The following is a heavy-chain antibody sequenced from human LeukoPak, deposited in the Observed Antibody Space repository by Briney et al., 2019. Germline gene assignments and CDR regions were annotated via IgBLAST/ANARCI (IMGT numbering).Heavy chain of an antibody. Sequence: PGGSLRLSCAASGFTFSSYAMSWVRQAPGKGLEWVSAISGSGGSTYYADSVKGRFTISRDNSKNTLYLQMNGLRAEDTAVYYCAKRRAAAGSYYFDYWGQGTLVTVSP. J-gene: IGHJ4*02. CDR2: ISGSGGST. V-gene: IGHV3-23*01. CDR1: GFTFSSYA. CDR3: AKRRAAAGSYYFDY. D-gene: IGHD6-13*01.